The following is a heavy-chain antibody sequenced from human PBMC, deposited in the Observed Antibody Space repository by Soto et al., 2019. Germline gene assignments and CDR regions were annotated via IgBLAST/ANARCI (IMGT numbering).Heavy chain of an antibody. CDR3: ARERGLCSTSCYGFYYYYGMDV. D-gene: IGHD2-2*01. J-gene: IGHJ6*02. CDR2: IIPIFGTA. V-gene: IGHV1-69*05. CDR1: GGTFSSYA. Sequence: EASVKVSCKXSGGTFSSYAISWVRQAPGQGLEWMGGIIPIFGTANYAQKSQGRVTMTTDTSTSTAYMELRSLRSDDTAVYYCARERGLCSTSCYGFYYYYGMDVWGQGTTVTVS.